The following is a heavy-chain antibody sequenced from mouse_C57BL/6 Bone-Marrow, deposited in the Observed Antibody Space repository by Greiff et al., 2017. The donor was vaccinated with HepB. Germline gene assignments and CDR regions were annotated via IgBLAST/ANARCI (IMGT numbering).Heavy chain of an antibody. V-gene: IGHV3-1*01. CDR2: ISYSGST. Sequence: EVQLQQSGPGMVKPSQSLSLTCTVTGYSITSGYDWHWIRHFPGNKLEWMGYISYSGSTNYNPSLKSRISITHDTSKNHFFLKLNAVTTEDTATYYCARGGGNSLFDYWGQGTTLTVSS. CDR3: ARGGGNSLFDY. CDR1: GYSITSGYD. J-gene: IGHJ2*01. D-gene: IGHD2-1*01.